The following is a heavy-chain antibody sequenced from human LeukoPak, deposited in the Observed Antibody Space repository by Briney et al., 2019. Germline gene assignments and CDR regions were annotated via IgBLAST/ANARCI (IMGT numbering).Heavy chain of an antibody. Sequence: SETLSLTCTVSGGSISSYYWSWIRQPPGKGLEWIGSIYHSGSTYYNPSLKSRVTISVDTSKNQFSLKLSSVTAADTAVYYCARGTGTQNDYWGQGTLVTVSS. CDR1: GGSISSYY. CDR2: IYHSGST. D-gene: IGHD1/OR15-1a*01. V-gene: IGHV4-38-2*02. CDR3: ARGTGTQNDY. J-gene: IGHJ4*02.